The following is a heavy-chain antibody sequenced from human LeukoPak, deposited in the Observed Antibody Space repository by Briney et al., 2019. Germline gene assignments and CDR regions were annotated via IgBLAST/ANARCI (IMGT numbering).Heavy chain of an antibody. CDR3: AKGGTGSCYSNSDY. CDR1: GFTFSSYG. Sequence: PGGSLRLSCAASGFTFSSYGMHWVRQAPGKGLEWVSVISAGGGNTYYADSVKGRFTISRDNSKNTLYLQMNSLRAEDTAVYYCAKGGTGSCYSNSDYWGQGTLVTVSS. CDR2: ISAGGGNT. D-gene: IGHD3-22*01. J-gene: IGHJ4*02. V-gene: IGHV3-23*01.